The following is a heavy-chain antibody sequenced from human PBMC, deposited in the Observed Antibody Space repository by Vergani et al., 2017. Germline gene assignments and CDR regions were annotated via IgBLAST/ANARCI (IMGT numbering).Heavy chain of an antibody. V-gene: IGHV1-69*01. Sequence: QVQLVQSGAEVKKPGSSVKVSCKASGGTFSSYAISWVRQAPGQGLEWMGGIIPIFGTANYAQKFQGRVTITADESTSTAYMELSSLRSEETAVYYCAREGVAYCSSTSCYTHWFDPWGQGTLVTVSS. J-gene: IGHJ5*02. CDR2: IIPIFGTA. CDR1: GGTFSSYA. CDR3: AREGVAYCSSTSCYTHWFDP. D-gene: IGHD2-2*02.